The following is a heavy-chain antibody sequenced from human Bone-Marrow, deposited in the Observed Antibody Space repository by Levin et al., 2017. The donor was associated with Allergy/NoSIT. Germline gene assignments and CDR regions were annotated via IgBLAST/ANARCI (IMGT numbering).Heavy chain of an antibody. CDR1: GYSISSGYN. V-gene: IGHV4-38-2*01. D-gene: IGHD3-16*01. Sequence: SETLSLTCVVSGYSISSGYNWGWIRQSPGTGLEWIGSIYHSGSTYYNPSLKSRVTISVDTSKNQFSLKLSSVTAADTAVYYCARAGMITFGGSQFDYWGQGTRVTVSS. CDR3: ARAGMITFGGSQFDY. CDR2: IYHSGST. J-gene: IGHJ4*02.